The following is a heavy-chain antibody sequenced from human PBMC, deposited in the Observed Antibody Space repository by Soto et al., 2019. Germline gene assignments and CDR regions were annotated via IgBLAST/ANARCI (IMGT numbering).Heavy chain of an antibody. V-gene: IGHV1-18*01. CDR3: ARDTSRGEYDY. CDR2: INVYNGNT. J-gene: IGHJ4*02. CDR1: GYTFTSYG. D-gene: IGHD3-10*01. Sequence: QVQLVQSGAEVKKPGASVKVSCKASGYTFTSYGISWVRQAPGQGLGWMGWINVYNGNTNYAQKPQXXVTMTTDTSTSTAYLDLRSLRSDDTAVYFCARDTSRGEYDYWGQGTLVTVSS.